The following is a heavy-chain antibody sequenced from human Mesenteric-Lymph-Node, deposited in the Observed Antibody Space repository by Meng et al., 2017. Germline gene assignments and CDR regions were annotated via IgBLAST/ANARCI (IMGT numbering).Heavy chain of an antibody. Sequence: QLVQSGSEVKKTGAPLQVSCKASGYTFTSHVMHWVRQAPGQRFEWMGWINPGNANTRYSQKFQGRVTITRDTSASTAYMELSSLTSEDTAVYYCARQIVSTYYFDYWGQGTLVTVSS. D-gene: IGHD1-1*01. CDR2: INPGNANT. J-gene: IGHJ4*02. CDR3: ARQIVSTYYFDY. V-gene: IGHV1-3*01. CDR1: GYTFTSHV.